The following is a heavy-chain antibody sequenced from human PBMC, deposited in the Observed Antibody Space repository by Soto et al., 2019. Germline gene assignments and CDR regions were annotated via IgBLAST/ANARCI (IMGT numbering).Heavy chain of an antibody. CDR2: IYYSGST. J-gene: IGHJ6*02. CDR1: GGSISSGGYY. Sequence: QVQLQESGPGLVKPSQTLSLTCTVSGGSISSGGYYWSWLRQHPGKGLEWIGYIYYSGSTYYNPSLQSRVTISVDTSKNNFPLKRSSVTAADTAVYYCASEARCSVGSCYSHYSYGTDVWGQGTTVTVSS. V-gene: IGHV4-31*03. D-gene: IGHD2-15*01. CDR3: ASEARCSVGSCYSHYSYGTDV.